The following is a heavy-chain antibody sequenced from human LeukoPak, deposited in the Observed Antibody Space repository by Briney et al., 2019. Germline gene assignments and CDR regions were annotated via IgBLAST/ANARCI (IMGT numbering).Heavy chain of an antibody. D-gene: IGHD2-15*01. CDR3: ERSVAASRDY. Sequence: GGSLRLSCAASGFTFDDYGMSWVRKAPRKGLDWVSVVNWNCGSTGYADPVKGRFTISRDNAKNFLYLQMHSLVAGDKPLYYCERSVAASRDYWGERTLVTVSS. CDR1: GFTFDDYG. V-gene: IGHV3-20*04. CDR2: VNWNCGST. J-gene: IGHJ4*02.